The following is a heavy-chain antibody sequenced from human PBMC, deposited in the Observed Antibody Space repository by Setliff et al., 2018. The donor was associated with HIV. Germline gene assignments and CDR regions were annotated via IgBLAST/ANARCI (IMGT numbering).Heavy chain of an antibody. J-gene: IGHJ6*03. D-gene: IGHD7-27*01. CDR3: ASGDYMDV. Sequence: SETLSLTCTVSGDSISSANYFWNWIRQPAGKGLEWIGRIYTSGSTNYNPSLKSRVTLSVDTSKNQFSLKLISVTAADTAVYYCASGDYMDVWGKGITVTVSS. V-gene: IGHV4-61*02. CDR2: IYTSGST. CDR1: GDSISSANYF.